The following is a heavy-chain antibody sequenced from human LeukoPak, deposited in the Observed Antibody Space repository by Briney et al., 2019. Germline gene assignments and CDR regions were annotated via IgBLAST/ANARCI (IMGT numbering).Heavy chain of an antibody. CDR2: ISSSGSTI. V-gene: IGHV3-11*01. D-gene: IGHD1-1*01. Sequence: GGSLRLSCAAPGFTFSDYYMSWIRQAPGKGLEWVSYISSSGSTIYYADSVKGRFTISRDNAKNSLYLQMNSLRAEDTAVYYCARDANFYYFDYWGQGTLVTVSS. J-gene: IGHJ4*02. CDR1: GFTFSDYY. CDR3: ARDANFYYFDY.